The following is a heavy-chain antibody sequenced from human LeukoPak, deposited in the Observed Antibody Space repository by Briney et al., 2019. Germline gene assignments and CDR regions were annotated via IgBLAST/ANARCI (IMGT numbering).Heavy chain of an antibody. CDR3: ATMGATTFDN. Sequence: GASVKVSCKASGYTFTDYYIHWVRQAPGQGLEWLGWINPNSGGTNYAQKFQGRVTMTRDTSIRTAYMEVSRLTFDDKAVYYCATMGATTFDNWGQGTLVTVSS. J-gene: IGHJ4*02. D-gene: IGHD1-26*01. V-gene: IGHV1-2*02. CDR2: INPNSGGT. CDR1: GYTFTDYY.